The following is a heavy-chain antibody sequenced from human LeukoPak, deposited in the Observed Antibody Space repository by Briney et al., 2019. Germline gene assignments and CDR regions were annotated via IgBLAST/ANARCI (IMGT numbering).Heavy chain of an antibody. V-gene: IGHV5-51*01. J-gene: IGHJ6*02. CDR2: IYPGDSDT. CDR1: GYSFTSYW. Sequence: GESLKISCKGSGYSFTSYWIGWVRQMPGKGLEWMGIIYPGDSDTRYSPSFQGQVTISADKSISTAYLQWSSLKASDTAMYYCERVAAAGTIAVAGYYYYGMDVWGQGTTVTVSS. CDR3: ERVAAAGTIAVAGYYYYGMDV. D-gene: IGHD6-13*01.